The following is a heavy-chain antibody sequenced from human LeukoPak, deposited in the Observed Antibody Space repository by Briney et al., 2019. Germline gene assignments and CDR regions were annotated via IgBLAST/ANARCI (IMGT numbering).Heavy chain of an antibody. D-gene: IGHD2-21*01. CDR2: FSGSDGST. Sequence: GGSLRLSCAASGFTFSSYAMSWVRRAPGKGLEWVSGFSGSDGSTFYADSVKGRFTISRDNSKNTLYLQMNSLRAEDTAIYYCAKGGIYFHDPLDYWGQGTLVTVSS. J-gene: IGHJ4*02. CDR3: AKGGIYFHDPLDY. V-gene: IGHV3-23*01. CDR1: GFTFSSYA.